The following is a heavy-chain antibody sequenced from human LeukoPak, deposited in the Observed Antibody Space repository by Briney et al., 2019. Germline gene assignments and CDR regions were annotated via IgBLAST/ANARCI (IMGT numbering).Heavy chain of an antibody. CDR2: IIPIFGTA. D-gene: IGHD4-23*01. CDR3: ARDLVGSAYGGNSEHAFDI. J-gene: IGHJ3*02. CDR1: GGTFSSYA. Sequence: GASVMVSCKASGGTFSSYALSWVRQAPGQGPEWMGGIIPIFGTANYAQKFQGRVTITADEATSTAYMELSSLRSEDTAVYYCARDLVGSAYGGNSEHAFDIWGQGTMVTVSS. V-gene: IGHV1-69*13.